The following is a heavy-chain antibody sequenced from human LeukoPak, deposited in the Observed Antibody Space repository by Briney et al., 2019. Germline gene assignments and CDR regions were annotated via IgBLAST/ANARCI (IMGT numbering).Heavy chain of an antibody. Sequence: SVKVSCKASGGTFSTYAISWVRQAPGQGLEWMGGIIPIFGTANYAQKFQGRVTITADESTSTAYMELSSLTSDDTAMYYCASLKNYYDSSGYLVTDAFDIWGQGTMVTVSS. D-gene: IGHD3-22*01. V-gene: IGHV1-69*13. J-gene: IGHJ3*02. CDR2: IIPIFGTA. CDR3: ASLKNYYDSSGYLVTDAFDI. CDR1: GGTFSTYA.